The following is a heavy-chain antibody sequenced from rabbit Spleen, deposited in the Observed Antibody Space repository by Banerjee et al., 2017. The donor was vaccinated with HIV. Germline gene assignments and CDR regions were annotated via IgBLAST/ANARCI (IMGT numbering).Heavy chain of an antibody. Sequence: QSLEESGGDLVKPGASLTLTCTASGFSFSSNYYLFWVRQAPGKGLEWIGCIAAGSGYTYYASWAKGRFTISKTSSTTVDLQMTSLTAADTATYFCGRSSNAGYAGYGYGSNLWGPGTLVTVS. CDR1: GFSFSSNYY. CDR3: GRSSNAGYAGYGYGSNL. D-gene: IGHD7-1*01. CDR2: IAAGSGYT. J-gene: IGHJ4*01. V-gene: IGHV1S40*01.